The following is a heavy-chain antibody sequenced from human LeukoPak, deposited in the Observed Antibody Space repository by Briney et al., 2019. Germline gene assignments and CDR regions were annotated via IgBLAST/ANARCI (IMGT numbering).Heavy chain of an antibody. V-gene: IGHV3-33*01. D-gene: IGHD2-2*01. J-gene: IGHJ4*02. Sequence: GRSLRLSCAASGFTFSSYGMHWVRQAPGKGLEWVAVIWYDGSNKYYADSVKGRFTISRDNSKNTLYLQMNSLRAEDTAVYYCARGAAARAPFDYWGQGTLVTVSS. CDR2: IWYDGSNK. CDR1: GFTFSSYG. CDR3: ARGAAARAPFDY.